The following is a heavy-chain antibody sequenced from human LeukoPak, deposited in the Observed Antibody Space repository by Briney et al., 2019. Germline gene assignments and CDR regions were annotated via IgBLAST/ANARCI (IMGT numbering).Heavy chain of an antibody. Sequence: GGSLRLSCAASGFQFNTYWMSWVRQAPGKGLEWVANINQDGSGTYYVDPMKGHFTISRDNAKNSVYLQVNSLRAEDTAMYYCATDAPYCTTISCYGGQEYWGQGTLVTVSS. CDR1: GFQFNTYW. CDR3: ATDAPYCTTISCYGGQEY. V-gene: IGHV3-7*01. J-gene: IGHJ4*02. D-gene: IGHD2-2*01. CDR2: INQDGSGT.